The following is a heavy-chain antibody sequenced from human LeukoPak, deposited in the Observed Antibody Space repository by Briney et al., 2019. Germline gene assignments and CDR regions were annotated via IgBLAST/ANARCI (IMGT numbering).Heavy chain of an antibody. Sequence: GGSLRLSCAASGFAVSSNYMTWVRQAPGKGLEWVSVIYSGGGTNYADSVKGRFTISRDKSKNTLYLQMNSLTAEDTAVYYCARDLANYSDYWGQGTLVTVSS. D-gene: IGHD4/OR15-4a*01. V-gene: IGHV3-66*01. CDR1: GFAVSSNY. CDR2: IYSGGGT. J-gene: IGHJ4*02. CDR3: ARDLANYSDY.